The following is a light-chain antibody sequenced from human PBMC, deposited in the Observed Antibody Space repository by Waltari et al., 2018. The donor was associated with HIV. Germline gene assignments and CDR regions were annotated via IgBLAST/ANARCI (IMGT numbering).Light chain of an antibody. Sequence: NFMLTQPHSVSESPGTTVTISCTRSSGNIASNYVQWYQLRPGTSPTTVIYEDKQRPSGVPDRFSGSIDSSSNSASLTISGLKTEDEADYYCQSYDSSNCWVFGGGTKLTVL. V-gene: IGLV6-57*01. CDR2: EDK. CDR1: SGNIASNY. J-gene: IGLJ3*02. CDR3: QSYDSSNCWV.